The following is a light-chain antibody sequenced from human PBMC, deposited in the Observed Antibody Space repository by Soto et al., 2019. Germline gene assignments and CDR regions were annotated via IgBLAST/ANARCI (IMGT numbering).Light chain of an antibody. CDR2: QVS. Sequence: QSALTQPASVSGSPGQSITISCTGTSSDLGGCNFVSWYQHHPGKAPKLMIYQVSNRPSGVSNRFSGSKSGNTASLTISGLQAEDEADYYCCSYTSSSPYVFGTGTKLTVL. J-gene: IGLJ1*01. V-gene: IGLV2-14*01. CDR3: CSYTSSSPYV. CDR1: SSDLGGCNF.